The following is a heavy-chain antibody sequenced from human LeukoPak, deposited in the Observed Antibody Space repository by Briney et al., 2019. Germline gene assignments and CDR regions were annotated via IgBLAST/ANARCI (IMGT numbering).Heavy chain of an antibody. V-gene: IGHV5-51*01. J-gene: IGHJ4*02. CDR1: GYSFTYYW. Sequence: GESLELSCKGFGYSFTYYWIGRGRHMPAKGEEWMGIIYPGDSDTRYSPSFQGQVTTSADKSISTAYLQWSSLRASDTAMYYCARCGEMATISSCYFDNWGQGTLVTVSS. CDR2: IYPGDSDT. CDR3: ARCGEMATISSCYFDN. D-gene: IGHD5-24*01.